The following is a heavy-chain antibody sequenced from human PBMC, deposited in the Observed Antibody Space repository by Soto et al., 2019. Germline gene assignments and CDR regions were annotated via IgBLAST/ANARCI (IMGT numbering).Heavy chain of an antibody. CDR1: GYTFTSYW. CDR2: IYPSDSDI. V-gene: IGHV5-51*04. CDR3: VRSGTSSGRFSDY. D-gene: IGHD2-15*01. Sequence: GESLKISCKGSGYTFTSYWIGWVRQMPGEGLEWMGVIYPSDSDIRYSPSFQGKVTISADKPITTAYLQWSSLKAADTAMYYCVRSGTSSGRFSDYWGQGTLVTVSS. J-gene: IGHJ4*02.